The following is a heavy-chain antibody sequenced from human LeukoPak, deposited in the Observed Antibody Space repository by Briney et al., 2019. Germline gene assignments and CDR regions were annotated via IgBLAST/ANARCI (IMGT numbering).Heavy chain of an antibody. CDR3: ARVRIAVDEVYFDY. V-gene: IGHV4-4*02. D-gene: IGHD6-19*01. J-gene: IGHJ4*02. CDR1: GGSISGSNW. CDR2: IYHSGST. Sequence: SGTLSLTCAVSGGSISGSNWWSWVRQPPGKGLEWIGEIYHSGSTNYNPSLKSRVTISVDKSKNQFSLKLSSVTAADTAVYYCARVRIAVDEVYFDYWGQGTLVTVSS.